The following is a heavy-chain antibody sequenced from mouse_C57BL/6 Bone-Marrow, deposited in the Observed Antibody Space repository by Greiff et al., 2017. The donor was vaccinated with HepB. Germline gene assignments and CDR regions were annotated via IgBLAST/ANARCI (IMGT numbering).Heavy chain of an antibody. Sequence: VKLVESGAELARPGASVKLSCKASGYTFTSYGISWVKQRTGQGLEWIGEIYPRSGNTYYNEKFKGKATLTADKSSSTAYMELRSLTSEDSAVYFCARGNYYGSSLFAYWGQGTLVTVSA. CDR3: ARGNYYGSSLFAY. D-gene: IGHD1-1*01. CDR1: GYTFTSYG. CDR2: IYPRSGNT. V-gene: IGHV1-81*01. J-gene: IGHJ3*01.